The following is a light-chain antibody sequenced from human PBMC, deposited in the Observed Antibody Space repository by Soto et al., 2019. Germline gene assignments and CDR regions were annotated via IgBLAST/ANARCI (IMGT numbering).Light chain of an antibody. Sequence: SALTQPRSVSGSPGQSVTISCTGTSSDVGGYNYVSWYQQHPGKAPKLMIYDVTKRPSGVPDRFSGSKSGNTASLTISGLQAEDEADYYCCSYAGRYTPYVFGTGTKLTVL. CDR3: CSYAGRYTPYV. J-gene: IGLJ1*01. CDR1: SSDVGGYNY. V-gene: IGLV2-11*01. CDR2: DVT.